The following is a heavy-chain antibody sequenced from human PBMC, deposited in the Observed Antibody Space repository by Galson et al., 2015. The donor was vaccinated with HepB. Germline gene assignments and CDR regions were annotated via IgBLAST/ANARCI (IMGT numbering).Heavy chain of an antibody. CDR1: GFTFSSYG. CDR3: AKLGGFDY. J-gene: IGHJ4*02. Sequence: SLRLSCAASGFTFSSYGMHWVRQAPGKGLEWVAVISYDGSNKYYADSVKGRFTISRDNSKNTLYLQMNSLRAEDTAVYYCAKLGGFDYWGQGTLVTVSS. V-gene: IGHV3-30*18. D-gene: IGHD3-16*01. CDR2: ISYDGSNK.